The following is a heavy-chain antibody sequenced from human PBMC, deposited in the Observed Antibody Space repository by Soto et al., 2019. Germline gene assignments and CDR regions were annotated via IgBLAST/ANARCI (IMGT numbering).Heavy chain of an antibody. CDR2: IIPIFGTA. D-gene: IGHD3-22*01. V-gene: IGHV1-69*13. J-gene: IGHJ6*02. CDR1: GGTFSSYA. CDR3: ARDLYYDSSGSPFYYYYGMDV. Sequence: SVKVSCKASGGTFSSYAISWVRQAPGQGLEWMGGIIPIFGTANYAQKFQGRVTITADESTSTAYMELSSLRSEDTAVYYCARDLYYDSSGSPFYYYYGMDVWGQGTTVTVSS.